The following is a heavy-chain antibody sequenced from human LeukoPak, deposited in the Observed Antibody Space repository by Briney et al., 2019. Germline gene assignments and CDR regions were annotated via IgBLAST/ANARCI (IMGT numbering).Heavy chain of an antibody. CDR3: ARGEDIVLMVYAIRGYYFDY. D-gene: IGHD2-8*01. CDR1: GFTFSSYA. J-gene: IGHJ4*02. CDR2: ISYDGSNK. Sequence: GSLRLSCAASGFTFSSYAMHWVRQAPGKGLEWVAVISYDGSNKYYADSVKGRFTISRDNSKNTLYLQMNSLRAEDTAVYYCARGEDIVLMVYAIRGYYFDYWGQGTLVTVSS. V-gene: IGHV3-30-3*01.